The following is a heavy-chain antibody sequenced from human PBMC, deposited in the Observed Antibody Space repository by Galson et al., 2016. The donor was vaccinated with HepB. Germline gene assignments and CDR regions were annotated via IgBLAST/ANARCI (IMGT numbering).Heavy chain of an antibody. CDR2: INAGNGNT. CDR3: ARGSQQQLGSFDF. D-gene: IGHD6-13*01. J-gene: IGHJ4*02. Sequence: SVKVSCKASGYTFTSYAMHWVRQAPGQRLEWMGWINAGNGNTKYSQKFQGRVTITRDTSASTAYMELSSLRSEDTAVYYCARGSQQQLGSFDFWGPGTLVTVSS. V-gene: IGHV1-3*01. CDR1: GYTFTSYA.